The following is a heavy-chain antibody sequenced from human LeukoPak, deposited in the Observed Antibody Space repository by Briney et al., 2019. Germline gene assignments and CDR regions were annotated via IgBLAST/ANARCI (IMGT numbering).Heavy chain of an antibody. J-gene: IGHJ4*02. CDR1: GGTFSSYA. CDR3: ARDLGEDTTMIFFDF. D-gene: IGHD5-18*01. CDR2: SSAYNGNT. V-gene: IGHV1-18*01. Sequence: VASVKVSCKASGGTFSSYAISWVRQAPGQGLEWMGWSSAYNGNTKYAQNVQGRVTMTADTSTDTAYMELRSLRSDDTAVYYCARDLGEDTTMIFFDFWGQGTLVTVSS.